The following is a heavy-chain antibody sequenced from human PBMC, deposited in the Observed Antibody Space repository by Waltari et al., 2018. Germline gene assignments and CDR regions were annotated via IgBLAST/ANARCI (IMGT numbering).Heavy chain of an antibody. CDR2: IKEEGSAQ. CDR1: AFTFSHYW. V-gene: IGHV3-7*01. Sequence: EVQLVESGEGLVQPGGSLRLSCAASAFTFSHYWMTWVRQAPGKGLEWVANIKEEGSAQYYGHSGKGRFTISRDNAKNSLYLEMNSLRAEDTAVYYCARGSTTVDNWGQGTLVIVSS. J-gene: IGHJ4*02. CDR3: ARGSTTVDN. D-gene: IGHD4-17*01.